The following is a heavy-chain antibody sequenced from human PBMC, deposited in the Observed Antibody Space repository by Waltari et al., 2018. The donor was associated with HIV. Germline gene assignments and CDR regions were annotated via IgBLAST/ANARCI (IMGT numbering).Heavy chain of an antibody. Sequence: VRLVESGGGVIQPGGALTLSCDASGFTFSSFGLAFIRFDGTEEYYLESVKARFIISRDNSNNTLLLQMTDLTTDDTAIYFCAKDFKSRAFDPSFVDSWGQGTLLTVSS. CDR1: GFTFSSFG. V-gene: IGHV3-30*02. CDR3: AKDFKSRAFDPSFVDS. J-gene: IGHJ1*01. CDR2: IRFDGTEE. D-gene: IGHD3-9*01.